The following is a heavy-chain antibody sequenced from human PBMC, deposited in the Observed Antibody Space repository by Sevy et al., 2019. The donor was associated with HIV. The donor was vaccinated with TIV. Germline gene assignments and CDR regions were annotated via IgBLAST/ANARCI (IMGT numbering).Heavy chain of an antibody. J-gene: IGHJ3*02. D-gene: IGHD3-10*01. Sequence: LSLTCAASGFTFSSYAMSWVRQAPGKGLEWVSAISGSGGSTYYADSVKGRFTISRDNSKNTWYLQMNSLGAEDTAVYYCAKDENYYGSGSQPPIDAFDIWGQGTMVTVSS. CDR1: GFTFSSYA. CDR2: ISGSGGST. CDR3: AKDENYYGSGSQPPIDAFDI. V-gene: IGHV3-23*01.